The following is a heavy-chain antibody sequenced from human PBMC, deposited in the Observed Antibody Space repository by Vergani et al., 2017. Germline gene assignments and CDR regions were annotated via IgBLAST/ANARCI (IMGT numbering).Heavy chain of an antibody. D-gene: IGHD2-21*02. CDR2: ISASSASS. V-gene: IGHV3-23*01. CDR3: AKEHLLGYCRGDDCYSGDF. Sequence: EGQLLESGGALVQPGGSLRLSCKASGFAFGGLAMQWIRRAPGKGLEWVASISASSASSFYADSVKGRFTISRDNSNNWLFLHMSSLRVEDTARYFCAKEHLLGYCRGDDCYSGDFSGKGTPVTVSS. J-gene: IGHJ4*02. CDR1: GFAFGGLA.